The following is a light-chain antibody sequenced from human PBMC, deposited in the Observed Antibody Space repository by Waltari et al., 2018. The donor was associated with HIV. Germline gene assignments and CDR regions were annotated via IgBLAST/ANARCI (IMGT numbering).Light chain of an antibody. CDR3: QQYSSFPWT. CDR2: GAF. Sequence: ILLPRYPDTQSVSPGESATPSCRASQSVSNDYLAWYQQKPGQAPRLLIYGAFYRATGIPDKCSGSGSGTEFSLTITNLGPGDFGICDCQQYSSFPWTFGQGTKVEI. J-gene: IGKJ1*01. CDR1: QSVSNDY. V-gene: IGKV3-20*01.